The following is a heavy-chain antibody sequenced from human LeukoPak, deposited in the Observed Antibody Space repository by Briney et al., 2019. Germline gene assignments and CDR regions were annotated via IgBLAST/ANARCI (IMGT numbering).Heavy chain of an antibody. V-gene: IGHV1-18*01. D-gene: IGHD1-7*01. CDR3: ARGITGTYYYYYMDV. CDR1: GYTFTSYG. J-gene: IGHJ6*03. CDR2: ISAYNGNT. Sequence: ASVKVSCKASGYTFTSYGISWVRQAPGQGLEWMGWISAYNGNTNYAQKLQGRVTMTTDTSTSTAYMELRSLRSDDTAVYYCARGITGTYYYYYMDVWGKGTTVTVSS.